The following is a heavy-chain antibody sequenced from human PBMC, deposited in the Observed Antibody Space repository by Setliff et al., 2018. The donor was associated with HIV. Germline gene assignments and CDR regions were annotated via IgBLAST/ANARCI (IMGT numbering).Heavy chain of an antibody. CDR1: GFTFSSYW. D-gene: IGHD5-12*01. Sequence: VSLRLSCAASGFTFSSYWMHWVRQAPGKGLVWVSHISNDGTRTNYADSVKGRFSISRDNAKNTLYLQMNNLRAEDTAVYYCVTSPNIVSRWGQGTLVTVSS. V-gene: IGHV3-74*01. CDR3: VTSPNIVSR. J-gene: IGHJ4*02. CDR2: ISNDGTRT.